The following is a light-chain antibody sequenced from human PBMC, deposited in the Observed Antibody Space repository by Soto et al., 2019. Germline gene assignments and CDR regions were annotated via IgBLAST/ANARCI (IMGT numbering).Light chain of an antibody. Sequence: DIQRTQSPSSLSASVGNRVTITCRASQSISTYLNWYQKKPGKAPNLLIYDASRLQSGGPSRFSGSGGVTDFTLSISSVQPEDFATYFCQQSYMDPITFGQGTQLEI. CDR3: QQSYMDPIT. J-gene: IGKJ5*01. CDR2: DAS. V-gene: IGKV1-39*01. CDR1: QSISTY.